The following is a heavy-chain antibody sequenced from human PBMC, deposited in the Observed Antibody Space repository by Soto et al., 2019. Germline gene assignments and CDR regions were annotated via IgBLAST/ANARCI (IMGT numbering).Heavy chain of an antibody. CDR3: VTDEDGNFFHC. Sequence: SETLSLTCTVSGGSISSYYWSWIRQTAGKGLEWLAYIYHSGSTNYNPSLKGRVTISIDTSRNQFSLKLTSVTAADTGIYYCVTDEDGNFFHCWGQGTLVTVSS. CDR2: IYHSGST. V-gene: IGHV4-59*01. J-gene: IGHJ4*02. CDR1: GGSISSYY. D-gene: IGHD4-17*01.